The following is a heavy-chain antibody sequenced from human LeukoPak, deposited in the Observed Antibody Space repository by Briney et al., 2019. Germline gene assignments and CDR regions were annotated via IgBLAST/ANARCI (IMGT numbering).Heavy chain of an antibody. D-gene: IGHD3-3*01. J-gene: IGHJ4*02. CDR2: IIPILGIA. V-gene: IGHV1-69*04. Sequence: ASVKVSCKASGGTFSSYAISWVRQAPGQGLEWMGRIIPILGIANYAQKFQGRVTITADKSTSTAYMELSSLRSEDTAVYYCAREGSPITIFGVVIGSTFDYWGQGTLVTVSS. CDR1: GGTFSSYA. CDR3: AREGSPITIFGVVIGSTFDY.